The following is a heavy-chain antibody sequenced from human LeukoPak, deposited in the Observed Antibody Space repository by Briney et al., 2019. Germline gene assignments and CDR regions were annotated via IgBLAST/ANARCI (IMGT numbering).Heavy chain of an antibody. Sequence: ASVKVSCKASGYTFTNYGISWVRQAPGQGLEWMGWISIYNGNTDYAQRLRGRVTMTTDTSTSTAYMELRSLGSDDTAVYYCARITYDFWSGYYTPDDPWGQGTLVTVSS. CDR3: ARITYDFWSGYYTPDDP. CDR1: GYTFTNYG. CDR2: ISIYNGNT. J-gene: IGHJ5*02. D-gene: IGHD3-3*01. V-gene: IGHV1-18*01.